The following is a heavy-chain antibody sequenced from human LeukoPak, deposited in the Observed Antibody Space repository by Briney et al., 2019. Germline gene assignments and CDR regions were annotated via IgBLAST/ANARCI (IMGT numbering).Heavy chain of an antibody. J-gene: IGHJ3*01. CDR3: GQDPNGNYIGAFDF. Sequence: PGGSLRLSCAASGLIFQNYAWVWLRRAPGKGPEWVSAILGGGGTFYADAVKGRFTISRENSKNTLYRKMNSLRAEDTATYYCGQDPNGNYIGAFDFWGRGTMVTVSS. CDR2: ILGGGGT. V-gene: IGHV3-23*01. D-gene: IGHD4-17*01. CDR1: GLIFQNYA.